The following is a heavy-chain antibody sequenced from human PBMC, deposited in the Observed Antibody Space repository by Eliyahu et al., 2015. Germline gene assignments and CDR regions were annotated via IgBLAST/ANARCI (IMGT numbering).Heavy chain of an antibody. CDR2: IIPILGIA. J-gene: IGHJ4*02. CDR3: ARTSSSSFDY. D-gene: IGHD6-6*01. CDR1: GGTFSSYT. Sequence: QVQLVQSGAXVKKPGSSVKVXCKASGGTFSSYTXSWVRQAPGQGLXWMGRIIPILGIANYAQKFQGRVTITADKSTSTAYMELSSLRSEDTAVYYCARTSSSSFDYWGQGTLVTVSS. V-gene: IGHV1-69*02.